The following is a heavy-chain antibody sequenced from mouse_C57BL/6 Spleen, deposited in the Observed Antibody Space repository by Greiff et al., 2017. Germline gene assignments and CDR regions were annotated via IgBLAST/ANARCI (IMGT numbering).Heavy chain of an antibody. CDR2: IWSDGST. CDR1: GFSLTSYG. Sequence: VKLMESGPGLVAPSQSLSITCTVSGFSLTSYGVHWVRQPPGKGLEWLVVIWSDGSTTYNSALKSRLSISKDNSKSQVFLKMNSLQTDDTAMYYCASPYYYGSSPFAYWGQGTLVTVSA. V-gene: IGHV2-6*03. J-gene: IGHJ3*01. D-gene: IGHD1-1*01. CDR3: ASPYYYGSSPFAY.